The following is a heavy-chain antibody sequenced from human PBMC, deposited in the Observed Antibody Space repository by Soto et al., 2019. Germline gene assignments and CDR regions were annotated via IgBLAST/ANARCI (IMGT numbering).Heavy chain of an antibody. Sequence: SETLSLTCAVSGGSISSSYWWSWVRQPPGKGLEWIGEIYHSGSTNYNPSLKSRVTISVDKSKNQFSLKLSSVTAADTAVYYCARDPRDDLYCSSTSCYSWGQGTLVTVSS. J-gene: IGHJ4*02. CDR2: IYHSGST. V-gene: IGHV4-4*02. D-gene: IGHD2-2*01. CDR3: ARDPRDDLYCSSTSCYS. CDR1: GGSISSSYW.